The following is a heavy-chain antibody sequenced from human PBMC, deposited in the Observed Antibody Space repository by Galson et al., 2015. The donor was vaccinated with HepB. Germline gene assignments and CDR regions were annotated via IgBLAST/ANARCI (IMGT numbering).Heavy chain of an antibody. Sequence: SLRLSCAASGFTFRSYAMHWVRQAPGKGLEWVAVISYDGSNKYYADSVKGRFTISRDNSKNTLYLQMNSLRAEDTAVYYCARDLSIAARHGVYWGQGTLVTVSS. CDR3: ARDLSIAARHGVY. V-gene: IGHV3-30-3*01. CDR1: GFTFRSYA. J-gene: IGHJ4*02. CDR2: ISYDGSNK. D-gene: IGHD6-6*01.